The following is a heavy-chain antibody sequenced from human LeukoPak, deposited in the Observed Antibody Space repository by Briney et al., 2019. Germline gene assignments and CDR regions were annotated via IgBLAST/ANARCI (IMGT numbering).Heavy chain of an antibody. J-gene: IGHJ5*02. CDR1: GVIVSRNF. D-gene: IGHD6-19*01. V-gene: IGHV3-53*01. CDR2: MYAGGTT. CDR3: ARGSGSGWPLDR. Sequence: GGSLRLSCAASGVIVSRNFMIWVRQAPGKGLQWVAIMYAGGTTDYSDSVRGRFHISRDSSNNTLSLQINSLRAEDTAVYYCARGSGSGWPLDRWGQGALVTVSS.